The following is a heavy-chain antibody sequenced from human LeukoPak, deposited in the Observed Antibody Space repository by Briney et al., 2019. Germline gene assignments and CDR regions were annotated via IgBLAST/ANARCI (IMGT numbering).Heavy chain of an antibody. CDR3: AMLGVIPD. V-gene: IGHV1-69*10. J-gene: IGHJ1*01. CDR1: VGTFTKYV. CDR2: FIPVHDTA. D-gene: IGHD2-21*01. Sequence: SVKVSCKASVGTFTKYVISWVREAPGQGLEWMGRFIPVHDTANYAHKSQGRVILTADKSTSAAYMELTSLRSEDAAVYYCAMLGVIPDWGQGTLITVSS.